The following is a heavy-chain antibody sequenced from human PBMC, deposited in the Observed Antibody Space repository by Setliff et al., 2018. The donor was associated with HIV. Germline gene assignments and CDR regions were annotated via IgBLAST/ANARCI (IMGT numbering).Heavy chain of an antibody. CDR3: ARERTGGWLVGDY. V-gene: IGHV1-69*10. D-gene: IGHD6-19*01. CDR2: IIPIVNIA. Sequence: GASVKVSCKASGGNFNNYAITWVRQAPGQGLEWMGGIIPIVNIANYAQKFQGRVIITADKSTSTAYMEVSSLTSEDTAVYYCARERTGGWLVGDYWGQGTLVTVSS. CDR1: GGNFNNYA. J-gene: IGHJ4*02.